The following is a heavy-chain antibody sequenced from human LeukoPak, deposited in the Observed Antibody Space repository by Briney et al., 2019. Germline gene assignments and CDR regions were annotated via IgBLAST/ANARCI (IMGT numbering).Heavy chain of an antibody. CDR2: INHNGNVN. V-gene: IGHV3-7*03. J-gene: IGHJ6*02. CDR1: GFSFSKYW. CDR3: ARGGGLDV. D-gene: IGHD3-16*01. Sequence: PGGSLRLSCVASGFSFSKYWMSWVRQTPGKGLEWVANINHNGNVNYYVDSVKGRFTISRDNAKNSLYLQMSNLRAEDTAVYFCARGGGLDVWGQGATVTVSS.